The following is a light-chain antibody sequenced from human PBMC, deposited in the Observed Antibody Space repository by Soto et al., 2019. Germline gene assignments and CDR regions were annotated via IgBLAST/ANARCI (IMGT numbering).Light chain of an antibody. CDR2: GAS. V-gene: IGKV3-15*01. J-gene: IGKJ1*01. Sequence: EIVMTQSPATLSVSPGGRATLSCRASQSVSSNLAWYQQKPGQAPRLLIYGASTRATGIPARFSGSGSGTEFTLTFSSLQSEDFAIYYCQQYNDWPPTFDQGTKVEIK. CDR1: QSVSSN. CDR3: QQYNDWPPT.